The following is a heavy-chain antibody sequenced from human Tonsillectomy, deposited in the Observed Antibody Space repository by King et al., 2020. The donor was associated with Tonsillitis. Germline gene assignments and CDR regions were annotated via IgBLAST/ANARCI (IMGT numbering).Heavy chain of an antibody. CDR2: IYSGGST. V-gene: IGHV3-66*01. D-gene: IGHD6-13*01. CDR1: GFTVSSNY. Sequence: QLVQSGGGLVQPGGSLRLSCAASGFTVSSNYMSWVRQAPGKGLEWVSVIYSGGSTYYADSVKDRFSISRDSSTNTLYLQLNTLRDEDTAVYYCEKGGAASGAWGLKKGPFDYWGQGTLVTVSS. CDR3: EKGGAASGAWGLKKGPFDY. J-gene: IGHJ4*02.